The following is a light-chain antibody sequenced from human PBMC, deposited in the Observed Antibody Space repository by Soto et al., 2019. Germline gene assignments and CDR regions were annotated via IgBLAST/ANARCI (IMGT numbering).Light chain of an antibody. CDR1: SSDVGAYNC. CDR3: CSYAGSFTHVV. J-gene: IGLJ2*01. Sequence: QSALTQPRSVSGSPGQSVTISCTGTSSDVGAYNCVSWYQQHPGKAPKLMIYDVSKRPSGVPDRFSGSKSDNTASLTISGLQAEDEADYFCCSYAGSFTHVVFGGGTKLTVL. CDR2: DVS. V-gene: IGLV2-11*01.